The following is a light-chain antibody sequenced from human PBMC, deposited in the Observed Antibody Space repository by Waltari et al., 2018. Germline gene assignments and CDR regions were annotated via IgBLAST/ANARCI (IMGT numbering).Light chain of an antibody. CDR3: SSFTSKRTVV. Sequence: QSALTQPASVSGSPGQSITISCSGSRSDVGDYNYVSWYQQHPGKAPKLLIYDVSKRHSGASNRFSGSKSGNPASLTLSGLQAEDEADYYCSSFTSKRTVVFGGGTKVTVL. V-gene: IGLV2-14*03. J-gene: IGLJ3*02. CDR1: RSDVGDYNY. CDR2: DVS.